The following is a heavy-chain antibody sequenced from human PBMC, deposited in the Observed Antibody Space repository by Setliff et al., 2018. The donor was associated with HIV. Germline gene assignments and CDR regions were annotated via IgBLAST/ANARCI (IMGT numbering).Heavy chain of an antibody. Sequence: SETLSLTCTVSGGSISSSSYYWSWIRQPPGKGLEWIGEINHSGSTNYNPSLKSRVTISVDTSKNQFSLKLSSVTAADAAVYYCGTAMYYYYGLDVWGQGIRVTVSS. V-gene: IGHV4-39*07. CDR2: INHSGST. D-gene: IGHD2-2*01. CDR1: GGSISSSSYY. CDR3: GTAMYYYYGLDV. J-gene: IGHJ6*02.